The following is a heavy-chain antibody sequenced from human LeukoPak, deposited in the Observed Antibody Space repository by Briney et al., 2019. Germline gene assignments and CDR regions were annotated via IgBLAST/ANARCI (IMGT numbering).Heavy chain of an antibody. CDR3: RITMVRGHYYYYMDV. CDR1: GESFSGYY. V-gene: IGHV4-34*01. D-gene: IGHD3-10*01. CDR2: INHSGST. J-gene: IGHJ6*03. Sequence: SETLSLTCAVYGESFSGYYWSWIRQPPGKGLEWIGEINHSGSTNYNPSLKSRVTISVDTSKNQFSLKLSSVTAADTAVYYGRITMVRGHYYYYMDVWGKGTTVTVSS.